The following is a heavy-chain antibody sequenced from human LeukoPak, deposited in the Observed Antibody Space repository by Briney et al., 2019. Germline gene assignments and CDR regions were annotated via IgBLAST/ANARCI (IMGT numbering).Heavy chain of an antibody. D-gene: IGHD3-10*01. CDR2: IHRGGNT. V-gene: IGHV3-66*01. CDR1: GFTVSGNY. CDR3: ARDPGYGLGVDYGDY. J-gene: IGHJ4*02. Sequence: SGGSLRLSCAASGFTVSGNYMSWVRQAPGKGLEWLSVIHRGGNTYYADSVKGRFTISRDSSKHTVFLQMDSLRAEDTAVYYCARDPGYGLGVDYGDYWGQGTLVTVSS.